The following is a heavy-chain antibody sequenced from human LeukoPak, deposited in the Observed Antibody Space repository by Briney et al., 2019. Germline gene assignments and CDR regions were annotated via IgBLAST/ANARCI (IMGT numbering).Heavy chain of an antibody. D-gene: IGHD3-3*01. J-gene: IGHJ4*02. CDR3: ARRSETMYYDFWSGYYRYFDY. CDR2: IYHSGST. Sequence: SETLSLTCAVSGYSISSGYYCSWIRQPPGKGLEWIGSIYHSGSTYYNPSLQSRVTISVDTSKNQFSLKLSYVTAADTAVYYRARRSETMYYDFWSGYYRYFDYWGQGTLVTVSS. V-gene: IGHV4-38-2*01. CDR1: GYSISSGYY.